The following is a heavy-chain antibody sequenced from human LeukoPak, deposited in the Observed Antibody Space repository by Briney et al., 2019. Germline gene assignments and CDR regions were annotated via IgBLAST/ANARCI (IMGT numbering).Heavy chain of an antibody. CDR3: ARHCCSGPAKRVFDI. Sequence: PSETLSLTCTVSGGSIISSDYHWGWVRQPPGKGLEWIGTISYSGNTDYNPSLRSRVTISVDTSNNQFSLRLGSVTAADTAVYHCARHCCSGPAKRVFDIWGQGTMVTVAS. CDR2: ISYSGNT. CDR1: GGSIISSDYH. J-gene: IGHJ3*02. V-gene: IGHV4-39*01. D-gene: IGHD2-15*01.